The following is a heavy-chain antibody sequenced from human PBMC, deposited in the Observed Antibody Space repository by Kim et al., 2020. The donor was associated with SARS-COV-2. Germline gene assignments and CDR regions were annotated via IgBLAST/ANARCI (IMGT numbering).Heavy chain of an antibody. J-gene: IGHJ2*01. Sequence: SGGTSYNPSLKSRVTLSMDASKNQSSLRRSSVTAADTAVYYCARRFDLWGRGTLVTVSS. V-gene: IGHV4-59*08. CDR2: SGGT. CDR3: ARRFDL.